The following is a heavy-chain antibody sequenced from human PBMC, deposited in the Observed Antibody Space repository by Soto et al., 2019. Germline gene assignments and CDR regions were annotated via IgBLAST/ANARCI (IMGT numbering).Heavy chain of an antibody. CDR1: GGTFSSYT. V-gene: IGHV1-69*02. CDR3: ASGPVYYYYGMDV. J-gene: IGHJ6*02. Sequence: QVQLVQSGAEVKKPGSSVKVSCKASGGTFSSYTISWVRQAPGQGLEWMGRIIPILGIANYAQKFQGRVTITADKSPSTAYMELSSLRSEDTAVYYCASGPVYYYYGMDVWGQGTTVTVSS. CDR2: IIPILGIA.